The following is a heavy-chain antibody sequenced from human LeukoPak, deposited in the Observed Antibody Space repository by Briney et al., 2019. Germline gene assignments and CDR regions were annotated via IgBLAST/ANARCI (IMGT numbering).Heavy chain of an antibody. Sequence: SETLSLTCTVSGGSISNRNYYWGWIRQSPGKGLEWIGSIYYSGNTYYNPSLKGRITISVDTSENQFSLILSSVTAADTAVYYCARTILPRWWFDPWGQGTLVTVSS. J-gene: IGHJ5*02. V-gene: IGHV4-39*01. CDR3: ARTILPRWWFDP. CDR2: IYYSGNT. D-gene: IGHD2-21*01. CDR1: GGSISNRNYY.